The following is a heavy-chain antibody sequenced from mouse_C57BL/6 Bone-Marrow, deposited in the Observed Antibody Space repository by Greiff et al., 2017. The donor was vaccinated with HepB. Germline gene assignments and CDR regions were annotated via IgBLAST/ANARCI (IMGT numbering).Heavy chain of an antibody. CDR1: GFSFNTYA. CDR3: VRGDWDGDY. CDR2: IRSKSNNYAT. V-gene: IGHV10-1*01. Sequence: GGGLVQPKGSLKLSCAASGFSFNTYAMNWVRQAPGKGLEWVARIRSKSNNYATYYADSVKDRFTISRDDSESMLYLQMNNLKTEDTAMYYCVRGDWDGDYWGQGTTLTVSS. J-gene: IGHJ2*01. D-gene: IGHD4-1*01.